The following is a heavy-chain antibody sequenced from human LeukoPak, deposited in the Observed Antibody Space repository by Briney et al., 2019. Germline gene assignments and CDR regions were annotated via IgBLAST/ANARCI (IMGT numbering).Heavy chain of an antibody. J-gene: IGHJ6*03. CDR3: ARNYYGSGLSDPLYYYYYYMDV. D-gene: IGHD3-10*01. Sequence: GGSLRLSCAASGFTFSSYSMNWVRQAPGKGLEWVSSISSSSSYIYYADSVKGRFTISRDNAKNSLYLQMNSLRAEDTAVYYCARNYYGSGLSDPLYYYYYYMDVWGKGTTVTVSS. V-gene: IGHV3-21*01. CDR2: ISSSSSYI. CDR1: GFTFSSYS.